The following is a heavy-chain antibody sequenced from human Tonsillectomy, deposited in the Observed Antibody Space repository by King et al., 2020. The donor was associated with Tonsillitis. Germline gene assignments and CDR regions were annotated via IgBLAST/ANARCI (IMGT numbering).Heavy chain of an antibody. Sequence: VQLVESGGGVVQPGRSLRLSCAASGFTFSSYGMHWVRQAPGKGLEWVAVIWYDGSNKYYADSVKGRFTISRDNSKNTLYLQMNSLRAEDTAVYYCAKDSPISGSYRAEYFQHWGQGTLVTVSS. V-gene: IGHV3-33*06. J-gene: IGHJ1*01. CDR3: AKDSPISGSYRAEYFQH. D-gene: IGHD1-26*01. CDR2: IWYDGSNK. CDR1: GFTFSSYG.